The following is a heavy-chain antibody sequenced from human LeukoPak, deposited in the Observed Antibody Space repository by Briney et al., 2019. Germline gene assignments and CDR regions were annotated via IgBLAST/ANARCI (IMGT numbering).Heavy chain of an antibody. CDR3: ARDLGYGGDY. J-gene: IGHJ4*02. CDR2: INQVASEK. CDR1: GFTISFYW. Sequence: GGSLRLSCAASGFTISFYWMSWVRQAPGKGLEWVANINQVASEKNYVDSVKGRFTISRDNAKNSLYLQMNSVRAEDTAMYYCARDLGYGGDYWGQGTLVTVSS. V-gene: IGHV3-7*01. D-gene: IGHD5-12*01.